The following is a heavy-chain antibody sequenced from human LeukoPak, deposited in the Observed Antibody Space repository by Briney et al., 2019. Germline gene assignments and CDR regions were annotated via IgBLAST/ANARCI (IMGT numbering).Heavy chain of an antibody. V-gene: IGHV4-59*08. CDR1: GGSFSGYY. D-gene: IGHD2-15*01. Sequence: SETLSLTCAVYGGSFSGYYWSWIRQPPGKGLEWIAYIYYSGSTDYNPSLKSRVTISVDTSKNQFSLKLSSVTAADTALYYCARYYCSGGNCYGDYWGQGTLVTVSS. CDR3: ARYYCSGGNCYGDY. J-gene: IGHJ4*02. CDR2: IYYSGST.